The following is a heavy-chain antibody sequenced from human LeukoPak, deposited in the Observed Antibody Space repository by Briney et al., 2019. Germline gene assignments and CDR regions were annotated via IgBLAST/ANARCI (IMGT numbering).Heavy chain of an antibody. CDR2: INPSGGST. J-gene: IGHJ4*02. Sequence: ASVKVSCKASGYTFTSYYMHWVRQAPGQGLEWMGIINPSGGSTSYAQKFQGRVTMTGDTSTSTVYMELSSLRSEDTAVYYCARDWEYCSGGSCYSLPPDYWGQGTLVTVSS. CDR1: GYTFTSYY. V-gene: IGHV1-46*03. D-gene: IGHD2-15*01. CDR3: ARDWEYCSGGSCYSLPPDY.